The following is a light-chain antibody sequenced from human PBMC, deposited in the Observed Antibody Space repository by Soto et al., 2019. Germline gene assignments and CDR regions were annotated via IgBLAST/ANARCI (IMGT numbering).Light chain of an antibody. J-gene: IGLJ1*01. Sequence: QSVLTQPRSVSGSPGQSVTISCTGTSSDVGAYNFVSWYQQQPGKAPKVMIYDVSKRPSGVPDRFSGSKSGNTASLTISGLQAEDEADYYCCSYAGSYNYVFGTGTKVTVL. CDR2: DVS. CDR3: CSYAGSYNYV. V-gene: IGLV2-11*01. CDR1: SSDVGAYNF.